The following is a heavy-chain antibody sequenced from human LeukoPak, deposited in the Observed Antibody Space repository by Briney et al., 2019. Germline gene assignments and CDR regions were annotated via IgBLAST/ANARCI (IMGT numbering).Heavy chain of an antibody. J-gene: IGHJ3*02. CDR1: GFTFRSYG. V-gene: IGHV3-30*03. D-gene: IGHD1-1*01. Sequence: GSLRLSCAASGFTFRSYGIHWVRQAPGKGLEGGAVISYDGSNKYYADSVKGRFTISRDNAKNSLYLQMNSLRAEDTAVYYCARDIGVLDDAFDIWGQGTMVTVSS. CDR3: ARDIGVLDDAFDI. CDR2: ISYDGSNK.